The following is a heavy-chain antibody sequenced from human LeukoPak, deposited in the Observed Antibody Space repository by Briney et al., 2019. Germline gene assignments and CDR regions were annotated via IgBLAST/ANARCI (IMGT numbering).Heavy chain of an antibody. CDR1: GYTFTGYY. CDR2: INPNSGGT. D-gene: IGHD3-10*01. CDR3: ARVGPIYGSGANAFHI. Sequence: ASVKVSCKASGYTFTGYYMHWVRQAPGQGLEWMGWINPNSGGTNYAQKFQGRVTMTRDTSISTAYMDLSRLRSDDTAVYYCARVGPIYGSGANAFHIWGQGTMVTVSS. V-gene: IGHV1-2*02. J-gene: IGHJ3*02.